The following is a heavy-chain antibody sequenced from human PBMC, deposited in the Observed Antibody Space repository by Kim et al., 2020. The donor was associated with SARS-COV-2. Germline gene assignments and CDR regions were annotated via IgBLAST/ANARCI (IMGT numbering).Heavy chain of an antibody. V-gene: IGHV5-51*01. CDR3: ARAFRIAAAGKGYYYYYGMDV. D-gene: IGHD6-13*01. J-gene: IGHJ6*02. Sequence: GESLKISCKGSGYSFTSYWIGWVRQMPGKGLEWMGIIYPGDSDTRYSPSFQGQVTISADKSISTAYLQWSSLKASDTAMYYCARAFRIAAAGKGYYYYYGMDVWGQGTTVTVSS. CDR1: GYSFTSYW. CDR2: IYPGDSDT.